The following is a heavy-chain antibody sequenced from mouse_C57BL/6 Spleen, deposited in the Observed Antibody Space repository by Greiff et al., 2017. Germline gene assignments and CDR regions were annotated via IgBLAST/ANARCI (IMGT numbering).Heavy chain of an antibody. J-gene: IGHJ2*01. CDR1: GYAFSSYW. CDR2: IYPGDGDT. V-gene: IGHV1-80*01. CDR3: ASLGTGDY. Sequence: VQLQQSGAELVKPGASVKISCKASGYAFSSYWMNWVKQRPGQGLEWIGQIYPGDGDTNYNGKFKGKATLTADKSANTAYMQLRRLASEDSAVYFCASLGTGDYWGQGTTLTVSS. D-gene: IGHD3-3*01.